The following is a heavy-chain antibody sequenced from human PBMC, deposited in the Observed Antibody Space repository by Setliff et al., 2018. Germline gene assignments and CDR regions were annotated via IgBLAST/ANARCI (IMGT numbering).Heavy chain of an antibody. J-gene: IGHJ4*02. CDR3: ARGQTLRHFDWPTAFDY. Sequence: GGSLRLSCVASGFTFTSYVMTWVRQAPGKGLEWVSAMSGSGGSINYADSVKGRFTISRDNSKNTLYLQMDSLRDDDTAVYYCARGQTLRHFDWPTAFDYWGLGTLVTVSS. CDR2: MSGSGGSI. CDR1: GFTFTSYV. V-gene: IGHV3-23*01. D-gene: IGHD3-9*01.